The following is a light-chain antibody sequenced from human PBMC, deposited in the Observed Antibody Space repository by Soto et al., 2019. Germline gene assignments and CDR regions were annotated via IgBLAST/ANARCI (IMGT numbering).Light chain of an antibody. CDR3: SSFTTSSTLV. J-gene: IGLJ1*01. V-gene: IGLV2-14*03. CDR1: SSDIGPYNY. Sequence: QSALTQPASVSGSPGQSITISCTGTSSDIGPYNYVSWYQHPPGKAPKLIINAVSKRPSGVSTRFSGSKSGNTAPLTISGLQADDEVDYYCSSFTTSSTLVFGTGTKVTVL. CDR2: AVS.